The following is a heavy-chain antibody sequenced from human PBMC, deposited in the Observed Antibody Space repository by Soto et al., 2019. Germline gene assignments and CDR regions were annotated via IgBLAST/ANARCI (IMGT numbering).Heavy chain of an antibody. Sequence: QVQLVQSGAEVKKPGSSVKVSCKASGGTFSSYAISWVRQAPGQGLEWMGGIFPIFGTANYAQKFQGRVTSNAEESARTADKELSSLRSEDTAVYYCAATTRPYYFAYWGQGTLVTVSS. V-gene: IGHV1-69*12. D-gene: IGHD1-1*01. CDR2: IFPIFGTA. CDR1: GGTFSSYA. J-gene: IGHJ4*02. CDR3: AATTRPYYFAY.